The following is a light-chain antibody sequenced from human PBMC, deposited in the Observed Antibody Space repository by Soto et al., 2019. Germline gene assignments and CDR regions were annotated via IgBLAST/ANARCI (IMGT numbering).Light chain of an antibody. CDR1: SGDVGGYNY. V-gene: IGLV2-8*01. CDR3: SSYAGSRGMV. Sequence: QSALTQPASVSGSPGQSITISCTGTSGDVGGYNYVSWYQQHPGKAPKLMIYEVSKRPSGVPDRFSGSKSGNTASLTVSGLQAEDEADYYCSSYAGSRGMVFGGGTKLTVL. J-gene: IGLJ2*01. CDR2: EVS.